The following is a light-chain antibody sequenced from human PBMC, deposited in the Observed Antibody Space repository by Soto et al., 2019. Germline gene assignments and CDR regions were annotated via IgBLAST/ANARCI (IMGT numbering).Light chain of an antibody. CDR1: QSVSSSY. CDR3: QQFGSSPLFT. CDR2: GAS. V-gene: IGKV3-20*01. J-gene: IGKJ3*01. Sequence: EIVLTQSPGTLSLCPGERATLSCRASQSVSSSYLAWYQQKPGQAPRLLIYGASSRATGIPDRFSGSGSGTDFTLTISRLEPEDFAVYYCQQFGSSPLFTFGPGNKGDVK.